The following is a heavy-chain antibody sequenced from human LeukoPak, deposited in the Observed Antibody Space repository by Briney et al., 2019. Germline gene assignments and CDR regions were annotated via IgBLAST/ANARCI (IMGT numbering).Heavy chain of an antibody. D-gene: IGHD3-22*01. CDR2: INTDGTVT. J-gene: IGHJ4*02. CDR3: ARDRGYYDSTERNRVIAYFDY. CDR1: GFTFSKYW. V-gene: IGHV3-74*01. Sequence: GGSLRLSCAASGFTFSKYWMLWVRQAPGKGLESGSRINTDGTVTTYADSVKGRFTVSRDNADNTMFLQMNSVRDEDTAVYYCARDRGYYDSTERNRVIAYFDYWGQGTLVTVSS.